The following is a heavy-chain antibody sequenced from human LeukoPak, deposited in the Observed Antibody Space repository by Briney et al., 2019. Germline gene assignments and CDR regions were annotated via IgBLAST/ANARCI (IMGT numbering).Heavy chain of an antibody. CDR2: ISWNSGSI. D-gene: IGHD6-19*01. J-gene: IGHJ6*02. CDR3: AKDIGFSGWSHWYYGMDV. V-gene: IGHV3-9*01. CDR1: GFTFDDYA. Sequence: GRSLRLSCAASGFTFDDYAMHWVRQAPGKGLEGVSGISWNSGSIGYADSVKGRFTISRDNAKNSLYLQMNSLRAEDTALYYCAKDIGFSGWSHWYYGMDVWGQGTTVTVSS.